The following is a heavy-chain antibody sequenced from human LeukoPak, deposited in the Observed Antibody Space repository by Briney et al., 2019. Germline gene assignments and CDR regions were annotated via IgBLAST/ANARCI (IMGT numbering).Heavy chain of an antibody. CDR1: GFTFSSYE. Sequence: GGSLRLSCAASGFTFSSYEMNWVRQAPGKGLEWVSYIGSSGSTIYYADSVKGRFTISRDNAKNSLYLQMNSLRAVDTAVYYCAREAYYDFWAGGYYYYYMDVWGKGTTVTVSS. CDR2: IGSSGSTI. D-gene: IGHD3-3*01. J-gene: IGHJ6*03. V-gene: IGHV3-48*03. CDR3: AREAYYDFWAGGYYYYYMDV.